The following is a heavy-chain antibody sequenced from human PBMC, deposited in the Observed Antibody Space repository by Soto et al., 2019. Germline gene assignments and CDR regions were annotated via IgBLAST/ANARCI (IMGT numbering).Heavy chain of an antibody. D-gene: IGHD4-4*01. CDR3: AKDKNINYGMARNYYGMDV. J-gene: IGHJ6*02. Sequence: PGGSLRLSCAASGFTFSSYAMSWVRQAPGKGLEWVSAISGSGGSTYYADSVKGRFTISRDNSKNTLYLQMNSLRAEDTAVYYCAKDKNINYGMARNYYGMDVWGQGTKVTVSS. CDR1: GFTFSSYA. V-gene: IGHV3-23*01. CDR2: ISGSGGST.